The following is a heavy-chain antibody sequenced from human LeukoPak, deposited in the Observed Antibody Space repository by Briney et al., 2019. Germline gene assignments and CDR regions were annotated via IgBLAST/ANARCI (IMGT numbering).Heavy chain of an antibody. CDR1: GFTFSRYW. CDR3: ASITVTSTGYDY. D-gene: IGHD4-17*01. Sequence: PGGSLRLSCAASGFTFSRYWMNWVRQAPGKGLEWVAFIRYDGSNKYYADSVKGRFTISRDNSKNTLYLQMNSLRAEDTAVYYCASITVTSTGYDYWGQGALVTVSS. V-gene: IGHV3-30*02. J-gene: IGHJ4*02. CDR2: IRYDGSNK.